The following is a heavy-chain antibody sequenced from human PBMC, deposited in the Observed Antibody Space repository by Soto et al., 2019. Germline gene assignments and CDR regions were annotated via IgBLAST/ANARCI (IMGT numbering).Heavy chain of an antibody. J-gene: IGHJ4*02. Sequence: ASVKVSCKASGYTFTSYAMHWVRQAPGQRLEWMGWINAGNGNTKYSQKFQGRVTITRDTSASKAYMELSSLRSEETAVYYCARSIVVVTALDYWGQGNLVTVSS. D-gene: IGHD2-21*02. CDR1: GYTFTSYA. CDR2: INAGNGNT. CDR3: ARSIVVVTALDY. V-gene: IGHV1-3*01.